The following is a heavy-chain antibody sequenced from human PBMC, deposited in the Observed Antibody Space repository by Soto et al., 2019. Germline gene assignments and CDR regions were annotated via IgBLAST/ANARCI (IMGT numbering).Heavy chain of an antibody. CDR1: GGSISSSSYY. Sequence: QLQLQESGPGLMKPSETLSLTCTVSGGSISSSSYYWGWIRQPPGKGLEWIGSIYYSGSTYYNPSLKSRVTISVDTSKNQFSLKLSSVTAADTAVYYCAVAWTDTYDYVWGSYRSYYFDYWGQGTLVTVSS. CDR3: AVAWTDTYDYVWGSYRSYYFDY. D-gene: IGHD3-16*02. J-gene: IGHJ4*02. CDR2: IYYSGST. V-gene: IGHV4-39*01.